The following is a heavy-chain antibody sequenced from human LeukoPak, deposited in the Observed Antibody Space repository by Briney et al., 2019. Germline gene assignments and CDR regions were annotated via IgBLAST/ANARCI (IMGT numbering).Heavy chain of an antibody. CDR1: GYTFTSYG. CDR2: IRVYNGNT. J-gene: IGHJ4*02. D-gene: IGHD3-16*01. V-gene: IGHV1-18*01. CDR3: AREGALTFDY. Sequence: GSVKVSCKASGYTFTSYGITWVRQAPGQGLEWMGWIRVYNGNTNCAQKLQGRVTMTADTSTSTAYMELRSLRSDDTAVYYCAREGALTFDYWGQGTLVTVSS.